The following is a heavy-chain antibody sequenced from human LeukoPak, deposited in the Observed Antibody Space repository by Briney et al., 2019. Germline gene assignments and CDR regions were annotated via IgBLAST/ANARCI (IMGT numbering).Heavy chain of an antibody. CDR1: GGSISSYY. D-gene: IGHD3-10*01. V-gene: IGHV4-59*01. CDR3: ARVSYGSGSYY. J-gene: IGHJ4*02. CDR2: IYYSGST. Sequence: SETLSLTCTVSGGSISSYYWSWIRQPPGKGLEWIGYIYYSGSTHYNPSLKSRVTISVDTSKNQFSLKLSSVTAADTAVYYCARVSYGSGSYYWGQGTLVTVSS.